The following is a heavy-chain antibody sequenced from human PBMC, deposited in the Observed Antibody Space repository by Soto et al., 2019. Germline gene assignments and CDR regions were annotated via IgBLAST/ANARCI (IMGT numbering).Heavy chain of an antibody. Sequence: GGSLRLSCAASGFTFDDYAMHWVRQAPGKGLEWVSGISWNSGSIGYADSVKGRFTISRDNAKNSLYLQMNSLRAEDTALYYCAKDMCSSTSCYVRGSAFDIWGQGTMVTVSS. CDR2: ISWNSGSI. J-gene: IGHJ3*02. CDR1: GFTFDDYA. D-gene: IGHD2-2*01. V-gene: IGHV3-9*01. CDR3: AKDMCSSTSCYVRGSAFDI.